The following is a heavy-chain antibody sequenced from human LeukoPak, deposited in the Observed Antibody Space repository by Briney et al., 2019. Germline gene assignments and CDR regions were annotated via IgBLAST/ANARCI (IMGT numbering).Heavy chain of an antibody. CDR1: VYTFTSYG. CDR3: ARDPQVYMDV. Sequence: ASATVSCKASVYTFTSYGISWVRQAPRQGLEWMGWISAYNGNTNYAQNLQGRVTMTTDTSTSTAYMELRSLRSDDTAVYYCARDPQVYMDVWGKGTTVTVSS. J-gene: IGHJ6*03. V-gene: IGHV1-18*01. CDR2: ISAYNGNT.